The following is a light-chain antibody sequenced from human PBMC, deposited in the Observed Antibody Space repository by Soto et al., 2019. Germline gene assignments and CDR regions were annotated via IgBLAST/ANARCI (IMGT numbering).Light chain of an antibody. CDR2: AAS. V-gene: IGKV1-39*01. J-gene: IGKJ1*01. CDR1: QSISTF. CDR3: QQSYRIPPWT. Sequence: DIQMTQSPSSLSASVGDRVTITCRASQSISTFLNWYQQRPGKAPELLLYAASNLQSGVPSRFSGSGSGTDFALTISSLQPEDFATYYCQQSYRIPPWTFGQGTKV.